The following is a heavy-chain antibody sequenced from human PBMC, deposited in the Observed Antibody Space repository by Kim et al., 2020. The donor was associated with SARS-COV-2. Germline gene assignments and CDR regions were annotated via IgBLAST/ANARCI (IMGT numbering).Heavy chain of an antibody. CDR2: IYHTGYS. CDR3: ARAGKYYYDNHYFDS. J-gene: IGHJ4*02. V-gene: IGHV4-61*01. D-gene: IGHD3-22*01. Sequence: SETLSLTCTVSGGSVNSGSYYWSWIRQSPGKGLEYLGHIYHTGYSNYNPSLKSRVTISVDTSKNQFSLKLSSVTAADTAVYYCARAGKYYYDNHYFDSWGQGTLVTVSS. CDR1: GGSVNSGSYY.